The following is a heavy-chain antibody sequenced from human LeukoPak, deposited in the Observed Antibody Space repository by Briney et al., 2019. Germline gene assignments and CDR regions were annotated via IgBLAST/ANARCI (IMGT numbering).Heavy chain of an antibody. Sequence: ASVKVSCKASGYTFTSYAMHWVRQAPGQRLEWMGWTNAGNGNTKYSQKFQGRVTITRDTSASTAYMELSSLRSEDTAVYYCARVDSSGWYWFDPWGQGTLVTVSS. J-gene: IGHJ5*02. V-gene: IGHV1-3*01. D-gene: IGHD6-19*01. CDR1: GYTFTSYA. CDR3: ARVDSSGWYWFDP. CDR2: TNAGNGNT.